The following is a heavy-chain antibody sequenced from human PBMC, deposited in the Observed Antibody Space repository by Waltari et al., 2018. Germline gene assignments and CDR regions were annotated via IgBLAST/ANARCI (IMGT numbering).Heavy chain of an antibody. V-gene: IGHV4-4*07. CDR2: IYTSGST. J-gene: IGHJ4*02. D-gene: IGHD3-10*01. CDR1: GGSISSYY. CDR3: ARVGYAGSLYYFDY. Sequence: QVQLQESGPGLVKPSETLSLTCTVSGGSISSYYWSWIRQPAGKGLEWIGRIYTSGSTNYNPSLKSRVTMSVDPSKNQCSLKLSSVTAADTAVYYCARVGYAGSLYYFDYWGQGTLVTVSS.